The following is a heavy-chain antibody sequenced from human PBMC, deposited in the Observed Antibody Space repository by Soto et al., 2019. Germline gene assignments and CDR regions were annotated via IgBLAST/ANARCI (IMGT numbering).Heavy chain of an antibody. V-gene: IGHV3-23*01. Sequence: GGSLRLSCAASGFTFSSYAMSWVRQAPGKGLEWVSSISGSGGNIYYADSVKGRFTISRDNSKNKVYLQMNSLRVEDTAVYYYAKDTRNTISHVDCWGQGTLVTVSS. CDR2: ISGSGGNI. J-gene: IGHJ4*02. CDR3: AKDTRNTISHVDC. D-gene: IGHD1-1*01. CDR1: GFTFSSYA.